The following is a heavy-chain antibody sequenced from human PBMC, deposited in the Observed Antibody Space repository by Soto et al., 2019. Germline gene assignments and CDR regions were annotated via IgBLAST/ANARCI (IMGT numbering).Heavy chain of an antibody. Sequence: SETRSLTCTVSGGSISSGGYYWSWIRQHPGKGLEWIGYIYYSGSTYYNPSLKSRVTISVDTSKNQFSLKLSSVTAADTAVYYCARWLLLGWFDPWGQGTLVTVSS. CDR2: IYYSGST. CDR3: ARWLLLGWFDP. CDR1: GGSISSGGYY. J-gene: IGHJ5*02. D-gene: IGHD3-22*01. V-gene: IGHV4-31*03.